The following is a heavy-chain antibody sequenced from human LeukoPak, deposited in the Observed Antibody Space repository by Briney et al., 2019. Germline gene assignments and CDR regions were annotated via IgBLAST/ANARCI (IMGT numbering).Heavy chain of an antibody. V-gene: IGHV3-23*01. CDR3: AKGDSSDYYFDY. CDR2: ISGSGGST. J-gene: IGHJ4*02. Sequence: GGSLRLSCAASGFTFSSYAMSWVRQAPGKGLEWVSAISGSGGSTYYADSVKGRLTISRDNSKNTLYLQMNSLRAEDTAVYYCAKGDSSDYYFDYWGQGTLVTVSS. D-gene: IGHD3-22*01. CDR1: GFTFSSYA.